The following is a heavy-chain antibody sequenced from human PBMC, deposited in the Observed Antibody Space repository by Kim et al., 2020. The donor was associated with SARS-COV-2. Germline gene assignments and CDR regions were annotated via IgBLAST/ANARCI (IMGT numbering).Heavy chain of an antibody. J-gene: IGHJ4*02. CDR3: ARGWSPGGDALGNYYVY. D-gene: IGHD3-10*01. CDR1: GDTFSTYA. Sequence: SVKVSCKTSGDTFSTYAISWVRQAPGQGLEWMGGIIPLFGTANYAQNFQGRVTITADQSTSTMYMELRRLRSEDTAVYYCARGWSPGGDALGNYYVYWGQGTPVTVSS. CDR2: IIPLFGTA. V-gene: IGHV1-69*13.